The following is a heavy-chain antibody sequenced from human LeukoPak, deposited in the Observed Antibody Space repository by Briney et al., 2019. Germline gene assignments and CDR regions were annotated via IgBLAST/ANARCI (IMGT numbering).Heavy chain of an antibody. D-gene: IGHD6-13*01. Sequence: PGGSLRLSCAASGSTVSSNEMSWVRQAPGKGLEWVSSISGGSTYYADSRKGRFTISRDNSKNTLHLQMNSLRAEDTAVYYCKGIPLLIAAAGSASAPTVNMD. V-gene: IGHV3-38-3*01. CDR3: KGIPLLIAAAGSASAPTVNMD. CDR1: GSTVSSNE. CDR2: ISGGST. J-gene: IGHJ6*01.